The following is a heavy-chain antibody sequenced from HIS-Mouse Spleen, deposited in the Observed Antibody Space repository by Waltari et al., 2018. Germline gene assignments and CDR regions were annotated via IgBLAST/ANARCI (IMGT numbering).Heavy chain of an antibody. J-gene: IGHJ2*01. CDR3: AREIPYSSSWYDWYFDL. CDR1: GGPISRSSYS. V-gene: IGHV4-39*07. D-gene: IGHD6-13*01. Sequence: QLQLQESGPGLVKPSETLSLPCPVSGGPISRSSYSWGRIRQPPGKGLEWIGSIYYRGSTYYNPSLKSRVTISVDTSKNQFSLKLSSVTAADTAVYYCAREIPYSSSWYDWYFDLWGRGTLVTVSS. CDR2: IYYRGST.